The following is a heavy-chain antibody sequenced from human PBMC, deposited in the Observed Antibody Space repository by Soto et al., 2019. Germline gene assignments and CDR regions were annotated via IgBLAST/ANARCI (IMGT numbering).Heavy chain of an antibody. J-gene: IGHJ6*02. CDR3: ATGPLGGYSYGYYYYYGMDV. V-gene: IGHV3-9*01. D-gene: IGHD5-18*01. CDR2: ISWNSGSI. CDR1: GFTFDDYA. Sequence: GGSLRLSCAASGFTFDDYAMHWVRQAPGKGLEWVSGISWNSGSIGYADSVKGRFTISRDNAKNSLYLQMNSLRAEDTALYYCATGPLGGYSYGYYYYYGMDVWGQGTTVTVSS.